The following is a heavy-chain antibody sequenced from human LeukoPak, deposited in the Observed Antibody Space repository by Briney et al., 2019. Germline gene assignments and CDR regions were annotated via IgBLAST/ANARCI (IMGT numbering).Heavy chain of an antibody. Sequence: GESLKISCKGSEYSFTSYWIGWVRQMPGKGLEWMGIIYPGDSDTRYSPSFQGQVTISADKSISTAYLQWSSLKASDTAMYYCARRGLCSGGSCYSDAFDIWGQGTMVTVSS. D-gene: IGHD2-15*01. CDR2: IYPGDSDT. CDR1: EYSFTSYW. V-gene: IGHV5-51*01. CDR3: ARRGLCSGGSCYSDAFDI. J-gene: IGHJ3*02.